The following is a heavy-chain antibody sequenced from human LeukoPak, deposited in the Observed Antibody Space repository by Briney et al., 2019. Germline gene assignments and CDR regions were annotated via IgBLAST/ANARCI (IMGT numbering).Heavy chain of an antibody. V-gene: IGHV3-33*06. CDR2: IWYDGSNK. J-gene: IGHJ4*02. D-gene: IGHD2-2*01. Sequence: GGSLRLSCAASGFTFSSYGMHWVHQAPGKGLEWVAVIWYDGSNKYYADSVKGRFTISRDNSKNTLYLQMNSLRAEDTAVYYCAKGKTNRTSFPYYFDYWGQGTLVTVSS. CDR3: AKGKTNRTSFPYYFDY. CDR1: GFTFSSYG.